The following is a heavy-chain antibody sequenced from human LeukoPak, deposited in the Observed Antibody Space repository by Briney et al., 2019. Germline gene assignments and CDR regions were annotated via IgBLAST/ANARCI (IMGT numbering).Heavy chain of an antibody. V-gene: IGHV1-8*01. CDR1: GYTFTSYD. D-gene: IGHD3-10*01. Sequence: ASVKVSCKASGYTFTSYDINWVRQTTGQGLEWMGWMNPNSGNTGYAQKFQGRVTMTRNTSISTAYMELSSLRSEDTAVYYCARVRGVRGQHLGYWGQGTLVTVSS. J-gene: IGHJ4*02. CDR2: MNPNSGNT. CDR3: ARVRGVRGQHLGY.